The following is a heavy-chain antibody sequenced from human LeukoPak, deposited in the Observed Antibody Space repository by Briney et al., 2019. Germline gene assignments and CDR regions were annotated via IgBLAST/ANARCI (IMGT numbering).Heavy chain of an antibody. V-gene: IGHV3-20*04. D-gene: IGHD2/OR15-2a*01. CDR2: INWNVGST. Sequence: GGSLRLSCAASGFTFDDYGMSWVRQAPGKGLEWVSGINWNVGSTGYADSVKGRFTISRDNAKNSLYLQMNSLRAEDTALYYCARDTPEYPGYYYYYMDVWGKGTTVTVSS. CDR3: ARDTPEYPGYYYYYMDV. J-gene: IGHJ6*03. CDR1: GFTFDDYG.